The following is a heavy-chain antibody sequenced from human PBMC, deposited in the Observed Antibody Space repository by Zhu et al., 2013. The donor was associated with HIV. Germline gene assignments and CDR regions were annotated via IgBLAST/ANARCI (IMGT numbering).Heavy chain of an antibody. Sequence: QVQLQESGPGLVKPSETLSLTCTVSGYSISSGYYWGWIRQPPGKGLEWIGSIYYSGSTYYNPSLKSRVTISVDTSKNQFSLKLSSVTAADTAVYYCARGTPSSVVVVVAATLFDAFDIWGQGTMVTVSS. V-gene: IGHV4-38-2*02. CDR3: ARGTPSSVVVVVAATLFDAFDI. CDR1: GYSISSGYY. D-gene: IGHD2-15*01. CDR2: IYYSGST. J-gene: IGHJ3*02.